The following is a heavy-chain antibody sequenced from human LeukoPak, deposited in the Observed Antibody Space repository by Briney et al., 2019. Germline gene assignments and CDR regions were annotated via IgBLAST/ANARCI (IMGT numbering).Heavy chain of an antibody. J-gene: IGHJ6*02. CDR2: ISYDGSNK. D-gene: IGHD6-13*01. Sequence: PGGSLRLSCAASGFTFSSYAMHWVRQAPGKGLEWVAVISYDGSNKYYADSVKGRFTTSRDNSKNTLYLQMNSLRAEDTAVYYCARDPIAAAGLYYYYGMDVWGQGTTVTVSS. CDR3: ARDPIAAAGLYYYYGMDV. V-gene: IGHV3-30-3*01. CDR1: GFTFSSYA.